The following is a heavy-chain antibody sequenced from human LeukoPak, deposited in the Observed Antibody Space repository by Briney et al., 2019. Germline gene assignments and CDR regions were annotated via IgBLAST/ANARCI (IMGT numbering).Heavy chain of an antibody. CDR3: ARAGGSYGN. V-gene: IGHV3-53*01. D-gene: IGHD1-26*01. J-gene: IGHJ4*02. CDR1: GLTVSSNY. CDR2: IYSGGDT. Sequence: PGGSLRLSCAASGLTVSSNYMSWVRQAPGKGLEWVSVIYSGGDTYYADSVKGRFTISRDNSKNTLYLQMSSLRPEDTAVYYCARAGGSYGNWGQGTLVTVSS.